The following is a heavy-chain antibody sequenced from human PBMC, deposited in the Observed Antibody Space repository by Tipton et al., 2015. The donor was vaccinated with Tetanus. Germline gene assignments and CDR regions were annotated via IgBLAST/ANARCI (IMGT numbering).Heavy chain of an antibody. CDR1: GGSISSGGYY. J-gene: IGHJ6*02. V-gene: IGHV4-31*03. D-gene: IGHD2-15*01. CDR3: ARDQKSATLSHFFYVFDV. CDR2: IYYSGST. Sequence: TLSLTCTVSGGSISSGGYYWSWIRQHPGKGLEWIGYIYYSGSTYYNPSLKSRVTISVDTSRKQFSLRLSSVTAADTAVYYCARDQKSATLSHFFYVFDVWGQGTTVTVSS.